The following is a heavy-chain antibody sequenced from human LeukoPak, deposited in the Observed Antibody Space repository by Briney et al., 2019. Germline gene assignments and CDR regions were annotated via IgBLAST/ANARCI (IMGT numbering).Heavy chain of an antibody. Sequence: SETLSLTCTVSGGSISSYYWSWIRQPPGKGLEWIGYIYYSGSTNYNPSLKSRVTISVDTSKNQFSLKLSSVTAADTAVYYCARHAARVQHMSTVTLFDYWGQGTLVTVSS. J-gene: IGHJ4*02. D-gene: IGHD4-17*01. CDR2: IYYSGST. CDR3: ARHAARVQHMSTVTLFDY. V-gene: IGHV4-59*08. CDR1: GGSISSYY.